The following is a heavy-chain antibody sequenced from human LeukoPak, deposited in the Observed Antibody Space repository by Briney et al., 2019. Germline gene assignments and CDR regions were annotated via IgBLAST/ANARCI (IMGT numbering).Heavy chain of an antibody. CDR3: ARTFGYCSSTSCLYYFDY. Sequence: GASVKVSCKASGGTFSSYAISWVRQAPGQGLEWMGGIIPIFGTANYAQKFQGRVTITTDESTSTAYMELSSLRSEDTAVYYCARTFGYCSSTSCLYYFDYWGQGTLVTVSS. V-gene: IGHV1-69*05. CDR1: GGTFSSYA. J-gene: IGHJ4*02. CDR2: IIPIFGTA. D-gene: IGHD2-2*01.